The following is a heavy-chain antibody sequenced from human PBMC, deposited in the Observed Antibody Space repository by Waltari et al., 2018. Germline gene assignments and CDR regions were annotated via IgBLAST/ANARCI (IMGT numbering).Heavy chain of an antibody. CDR1: GFTFSSFH. J-gene: IGHJ4*02. V-gene: IGHV3-30*18. D-gene: IGHD3-16*01. Sequence: QVQLVESGGGVVQPGRSLRLSCEASGFTFSSFHMHWVRQAPGKGLGWVAIMSYYGDNIFYAESVKGRFTISRDNSKNILYLQMNSLKVEDTAVYYCANGRADYVWGGYWGQGTLVTVSS. CDR2: MSYYGDNI. CDR3: ANGRADYVWGGY.